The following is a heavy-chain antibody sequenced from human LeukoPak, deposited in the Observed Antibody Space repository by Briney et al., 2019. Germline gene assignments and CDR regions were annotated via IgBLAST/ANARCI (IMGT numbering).Heavy chain of an antibody. J-gene: IGHJ4*02. CDR1: GFTFSSYA. CDR2: IFPSGGEI. D-gene: IGHD2-8*02. Sequence: GGSLRLSCAASGFTFSSYAMSWVRQAPGKGLEWVSSIFPSGGEIHYADSVRGRFTISGDNSKSTLSLQMNSLRAEDTAIYYCATYRQVLLPFESWGQGTLVTVSS. V-gene: IGHV3-23*01. CDR3: ATYRQVLLPFES.